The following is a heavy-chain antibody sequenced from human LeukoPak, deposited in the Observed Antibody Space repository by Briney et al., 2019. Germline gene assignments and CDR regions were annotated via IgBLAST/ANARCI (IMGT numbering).Heavy chain of an antibody. D-gene: IGHD6-6*01. CDR3: AKGEYSRTSYYHYYMDV. J-gene: IGHJ6*03. V-gene: IGHV4-59*11. CDR2: SHYSGDT. Sequence: SETLSLTCTVSGVSISSRDWSWIRQSPGKGLEWIGYSHYSGDTSYNPSLKNRVTISLDTSKNQFSLRLTSVTAADTAVYFCAKGEYSRTSYYHYYMDVWGKGTTVTVSS. CDR1: GVSISSRD.